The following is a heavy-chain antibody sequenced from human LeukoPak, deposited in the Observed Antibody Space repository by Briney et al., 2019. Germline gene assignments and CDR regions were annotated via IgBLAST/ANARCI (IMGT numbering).Heavy chain of an antibody. Sequence: SETLSLTCAVPGGSISSGTYYWGWIRQPPGKGLVWIGSIYYSGTTYYNPSLKSRVTISVDTSKNQFSLKLSSVTAADTAVYYCPRQDIGLHCHWGQGTLVTVSS. D-gene: IGHD3-16*01. CDR3: PRQDIGLHCH. CDR2: IYYSGTT. J-gene: IGHJ4*02. V-gene: IGHV4-39*01. CDR1: GGSISSGTYY.